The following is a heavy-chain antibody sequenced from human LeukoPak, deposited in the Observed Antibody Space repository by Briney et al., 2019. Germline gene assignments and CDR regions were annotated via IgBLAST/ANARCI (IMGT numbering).Heavy chain of an antibody. CDR1: GYSFTSYW. V-gene: IGHV5-51*01. D-gene: IGHD2-15*01. Sequence: GESLKISCKGSGYSFTSYWIGWVRQMPGKGLEWMGIIYPGNSDTRYSPSFQGQVTISADKSISTAYLQWSSLKASDTAVYYCARVVDIVVQRSFDYWGQGTLVTVSS. CDR2: IYPGNSDT. J-gene: IGHJ4*02. CDR3: ARVVDIVVQRSFDY.